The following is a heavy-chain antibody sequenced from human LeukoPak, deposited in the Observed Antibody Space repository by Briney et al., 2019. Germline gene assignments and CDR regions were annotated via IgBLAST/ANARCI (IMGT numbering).Heavy chain of an antibody. Sequence: ASVKVSCKASGGTFSSYAISWVRQAPGQGLEWMGCINVYNGNTNYAQKLQGRVTMTTDTSTSTAYMELRSLRSDDTAVYYCARAAVNYFWSGYYFSPGFDPWGQGTLVTVSS. D-gene: IGHD3-3*01. J-gene: IGHJ5*02. CDR2: INVYNGNT. V-gene: IGHV1-18*01. CDR1: GGTFSSYA. CDR3: ARAAVNYFWSGYYFSPGFDP.